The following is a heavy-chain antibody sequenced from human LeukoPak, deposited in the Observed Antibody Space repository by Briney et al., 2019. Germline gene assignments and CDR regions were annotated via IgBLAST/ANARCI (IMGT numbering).Heavy chain of an antibody. V-gene: IGHV3-23*01. CDR1: GFTFNNYA. CDR3: ATFCSGGDCYSFAP. CDR2: IIGSGGST. J-gene: IGHJ5*02. D-gene: IGHD2-15*01. Sequence: GGSLRLSCAASGFTFNNYAMTWVRQAPGKGLEWVSTIIGSGGSTDYADSVKGRFTISRDNSKDTLFLQMDSRRVEDTAVYYCATFCSGGDCYSFAPWGQGTLVTVSS.